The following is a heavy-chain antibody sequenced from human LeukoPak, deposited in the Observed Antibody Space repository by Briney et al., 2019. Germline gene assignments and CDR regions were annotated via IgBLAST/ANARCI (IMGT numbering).Heavy chain of an antibody. J-gene: IGHJ4*02. CDR1: GGSISSSSYY. V-gene: IGHV4-39*01. CDR3: ARACTNGVCYIDY. CDR2: IYYSGST. Sequence: SETLSLTCTVSGGSISSSSYYWGWIRQPPGKGLEWIGSIYYSGSTYYNPSLKSRVTISVDTSKNQFSLKLSSVTAADTAVYYCARACTNGVCYIDYWGQGTLVTVSP. D-gene: IGHD2-8*01.